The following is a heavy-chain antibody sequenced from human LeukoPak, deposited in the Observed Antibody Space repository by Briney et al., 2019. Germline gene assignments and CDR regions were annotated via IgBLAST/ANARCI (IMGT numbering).Heavy chain of an antibody. CDR2: INTYYGNT. D-gene: IGHD2-15*01. J-gene: IGHJ6*03. CDR3: ARDKGGPYYYYYMDV. Sequence: GGSVRVSCKASGYTFSSYGMSWVRQAPGKGLEWMGWINTYYGNTNYAPQLQRRVPMPTDTSTSTAYMELRSLRSDDTAVYYCARDKGGPYYYYYMDVWGKGTTVTVSS. V-gene: IGHV1-18*01. CDR1: GYTFSSYG.